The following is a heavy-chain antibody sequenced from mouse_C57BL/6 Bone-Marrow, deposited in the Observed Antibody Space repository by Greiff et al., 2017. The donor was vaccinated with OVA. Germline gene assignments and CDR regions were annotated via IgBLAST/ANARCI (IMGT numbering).Heavy chain of an antibody. J-gene: IGHJ3*01. V-gene: IGHV1-26*01. CDR3: ARYYGSSAWFAY. D-gene: IGHD1-1*01. Sequence: EVQLQQSGPELVKPGASVKISCKASGYTFTDYYMNWVKQSHGKSLEWIGDINPNNGGTSYNQKFKGKATLTVDKSSSTAYMELRSLTSEDSAVYYCARYYGSSAWFAYWGQGTLVTVSA. CDR1: GYTFTDYY. CDR2: INPNNGGT.